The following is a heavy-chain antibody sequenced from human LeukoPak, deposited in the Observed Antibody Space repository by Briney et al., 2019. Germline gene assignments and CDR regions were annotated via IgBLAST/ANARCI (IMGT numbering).Heavy chain of an antibody. Sequence: LSFPCTVSGGSIISGDYYGSGIRQPPGQGLAWIGYIHYSGSTYYNPSLNSRVTISVDTSKNQFSLKLSSVTAADTAVYYCARVYCGGDCYNRYFDYWGQGTLVTVSS. V-gene: IGHV4-30-4*01. J-gene: IGHJ4*02. CDR1: GGSIISGDYY. D-gene: IGHD2-21*02. CDR3: ARVYCGGDCYNRYFDY. CDR2: IHYSGST.